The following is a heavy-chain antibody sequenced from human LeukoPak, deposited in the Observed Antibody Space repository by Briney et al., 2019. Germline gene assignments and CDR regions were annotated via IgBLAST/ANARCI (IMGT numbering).Heavy chain of an antibody. Sequence: SETLSLTCAVYGGSFSGYYWSWIRQPPGKGLEWIGEINHSGSTNYNPSLKSRVTISVDTSKNQFSLKLSSVTAADTAVYYCARGRYYGSGNYYYGMDVWGQGTTVTVSS. CDR2: INHSGST. CDR3: ARGRYYGSGNYYYGMDV. D-gene: IGHD3-10*01. CDR1: GGSFSGYY. J-gene: IGHJ6*02. V-gene: IGHV4-34*01.